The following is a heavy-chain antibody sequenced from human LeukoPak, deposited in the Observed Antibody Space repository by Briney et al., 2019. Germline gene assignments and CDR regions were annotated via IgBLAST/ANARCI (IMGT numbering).Heavy chain of an antibody. CDR1: GFTFSSYS. V-gene: IGHV3-21*01. CDR3: ARGGDGYNYLYAFDI. D-gene: IGHD5-24*01. Sequence: GGSLRLSCAASGFTFSSYSMNWVRQAPGKGLEWVSSISSSSSYIYYADSVKGRFTISRDNAKNSLYLQMNSLRAEDTAVYYCARGGDGYNYLYAFDIWGQGTMVTVSS. J-gene: IGHJ3*02. CDR2: ISSSSSYI.